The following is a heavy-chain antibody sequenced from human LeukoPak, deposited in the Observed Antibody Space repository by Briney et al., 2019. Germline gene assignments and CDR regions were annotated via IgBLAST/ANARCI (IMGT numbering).Heavy chain of an antibody. V-gene: IGHV3-74*01. D-gene: IGHD4-17*01. CDR1: GFTFSSYW. Sequence: PVGSLRLSCAASGFTFSSYWMHWVRQAPGKGLVWVSRINSAGSSTSYPDSVKGRFTISRDNAKNTLYLQMNSLRAEDTAVYYCARDLYGDYEAYWGQGTLVTVSS. CDR2: INSAGSST. CDR3: ARDLYGDYEAY. J-gene: IGHJ4*02.